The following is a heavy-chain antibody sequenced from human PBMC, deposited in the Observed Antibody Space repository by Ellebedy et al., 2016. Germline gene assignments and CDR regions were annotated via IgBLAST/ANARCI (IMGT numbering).Heavy chain of an antibody. Sequence: ASVKVSCKASGYTFTNYGISWVRQAPGQGLEWVGGIIPIFGTANYGQKFQGRVTITADESTNTADMELSSLRSEDTAMDYCGRRGRNIVVVVAAHSRAFDYWGQGTLVIVSS. J-gene: IGHJ4*02. V-gene: IGHV1-69*13. CDR1: GYTFTNYG. D-gene: IGHD2-15*01. CDR2: IIPIFGTA. CDR3: GRRGRNIVVVVAAHSRAFDY.